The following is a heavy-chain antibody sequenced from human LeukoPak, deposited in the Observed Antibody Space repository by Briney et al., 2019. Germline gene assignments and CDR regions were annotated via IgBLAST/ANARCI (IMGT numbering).Heavy chain of an antibody. CDR2: IYYSGST. CDR3: AREGRDGYKFDY. CDR1: GGSFSSYY. D-gene: IGHD5-24*01. J-gene: IGHJ4*02. V-gene: IGHV4-59*01. Sequence: SETLSLTCAVYGGSFSSYYWSWIRQSPGKGLEWIGYIYYSGSTNYSPSLKSRVTISVDSSKNQFSLKLSSVTAADTAVYYCAREGRDGYKFDYWGQGTLVTVSS.